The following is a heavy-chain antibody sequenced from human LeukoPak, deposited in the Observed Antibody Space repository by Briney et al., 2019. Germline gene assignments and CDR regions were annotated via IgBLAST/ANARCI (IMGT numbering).Heavy chain of an antibody. Sequence: GASVKVSCKASGYTFTGYYMHWVGQAPGQGLEWMGWINPNSGGTNYAQKFQGRVTMTRDTSISTAYMELSRLRSDDTAVYYCAREAGGDYFGYFDYWGQGTLVTVSS. J-gene: IGHJ4*02. CDR1: GYTFTGYY. D-gene: IGHD4-17*01. CDR3: AREAGGDYFGYFDY. V-gene: IGHV1-2*02. CDR2: INPNSGGT.